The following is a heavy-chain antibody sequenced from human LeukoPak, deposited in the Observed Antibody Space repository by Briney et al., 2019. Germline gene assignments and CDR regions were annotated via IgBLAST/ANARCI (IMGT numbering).Heavy chain of an antibody. CDR1: GFTLSSYA. J-gene: IGHJ4*02. V-gene: IGHV3-23*01. D-gene: IGHD5-24*01. Sequence: PGGSLRLSCAASGFTLSSYAMNWVRQAPRKGLEWVSGISGSGSAYYADSVKGRFTISRDNSKNTLYLQMNSLRAEDTAVYYCARGGRWLQFLFDYWGQGTLVTVSS. CDR3: ARGGRWLQFLFDY. CDR2: ISGSGSA.